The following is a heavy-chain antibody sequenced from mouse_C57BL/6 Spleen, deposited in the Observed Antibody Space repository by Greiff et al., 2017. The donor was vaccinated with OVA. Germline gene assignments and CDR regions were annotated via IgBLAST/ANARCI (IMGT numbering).Heavy chain of an antibody. J-gene: IGHJ3*01. CDR2: ISSGGDYI. D-gene: IGHD2-14*01. CDR3: TREEGTQFAY. V-gene: IGHV5-9-1*02. CDR1: GFTFSSYA. Sequence: EVHLVESGAGLVKPGGSLKLSCAASGFTFSSYAMSWVRQTPEKRLEWVAYISSGGDYIYYADTVKGRFTISRDNARNTLYLQMSSLKSEDTAMYYCTREEGTQFAYWGQGTLVTVSA.